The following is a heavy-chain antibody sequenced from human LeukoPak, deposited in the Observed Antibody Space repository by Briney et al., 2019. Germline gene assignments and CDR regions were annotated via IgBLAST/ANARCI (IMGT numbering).Heavy chain of an antibody. J-gene: IGHJ4*02. CDR1: GFTFSSYA. V-gene: IGHV3-23*01. D-gene: IGHD3-22*01. CDR3: AKEDSYYDSSGYPRYYFDY. Sequence: GGSLRLSCAASGFTFSSYAMSWVRQAPGEGLEWVSAISGSGGSTYYADSVKGRFTISRDNSKNTLYLQMNSLRAEDTAVYYCAKEDSYYDSSGYPRYYFDYWGQGTLVTVSS. CDR2: ISGSGGST.